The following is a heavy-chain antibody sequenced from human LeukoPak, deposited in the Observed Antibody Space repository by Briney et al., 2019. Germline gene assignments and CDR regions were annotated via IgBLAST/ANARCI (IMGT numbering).Heavy chain of an antibody. V-gene: IGHV4-59*01. CDR2: IYYSGST. J-gene: IGHJ3*01. D-gene: IGHD3-3*01. Sequence: SETLSLTCTVSGGSISSYYWSWIRQPPGKGLEWIGYIYYSGSTNYNPSLKSRVTISVDTSKNQFSLKLTSVTAADTAVYYCARVPLPNYDFWSGFTAFDVWGQGTMVTVSS. CDR1: GGSISSYY. CDR3: ARVPLPNYDFWSGFTAFDV.